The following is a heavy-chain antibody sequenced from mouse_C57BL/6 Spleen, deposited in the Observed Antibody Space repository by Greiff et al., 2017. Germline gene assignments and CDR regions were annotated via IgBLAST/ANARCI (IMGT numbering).Heavy chain of an antibody. CDR3: ARWKSNYFDY. D-gene: IGHD5-1*01. CDR1: GYTFTSYG. CDR2: IYPRSGNT. J-gene: IGHJ2*01. Sequence: QVQLKESGAELAKPGASVKLSCKASGYTFTSYGISWVKQRPGQGLEWIGEIYPRSGNTYYNEKFKGKATLTADKSSSTAYMELRSLTSEDSAVYFCARWKSNYFDYWGQGTTLTVSS. V-gene: IGHV1-81*01.